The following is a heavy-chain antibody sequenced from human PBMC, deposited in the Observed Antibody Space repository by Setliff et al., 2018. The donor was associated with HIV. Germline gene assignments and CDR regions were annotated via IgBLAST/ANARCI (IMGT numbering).Heavy chain of an antibody. D-gene: IGHD2-21*01. J-gene: IGHJ4*02. CDR3: ARGRPFGKFVDDFDS. V-gene: IGHV4-31*03. Sequence: SETLSLTCTVSGGSISSGGYYWNWIRQHPGKGLEWIGYIFYNENTQYDPSLKSRVSMSVDTSKNQFSLNLRTVTAADTAIYFCARGRPFGKFVDDFDSWGQGKLVTVSS. CDR2: IFYNENT. CDR1: GGSISSGGYY.